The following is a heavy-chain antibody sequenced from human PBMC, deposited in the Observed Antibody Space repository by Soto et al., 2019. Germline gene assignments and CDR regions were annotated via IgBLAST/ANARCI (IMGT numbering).Heavy chain of an antibody. CDR2: ISYSGSS. J-gene: IGHJ5*02. D-gene: IGHD2-2*02. CDR1: GDSISNGDYF. CDR3: ARTVRRYCSSTTCYTNCFDP. V-gene: IGHV4-31*03. Sequence: QVQLQESGPGLLKPSQTLSLTCTVSGDSISNGDYFWSWIRQRPGKGLDWIGHISYSGSSYYNPAHKSRLTTSIDTSKNQFSLKLSSVTAADTAVYYCARTVRRYCSSTTCYTNCFDPWGQGTLVTVSS.